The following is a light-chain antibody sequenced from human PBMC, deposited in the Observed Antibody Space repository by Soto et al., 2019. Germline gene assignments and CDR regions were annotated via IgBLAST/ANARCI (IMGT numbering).Light chain of an antibody. CDR2: NTS. J-gene: IGLJ2*01. CDR3: QVWENSRTHVV. V-gene: IGLV3-21*01. Sequence: SYELTQPPSVSVAPGKTARITCGGNNIGGTNVHWYQQKPGQAPVLVIYNTSDRPSGIPERLSGSNSGNTATLTISRVEAGDEADYYCQVWENSRTHVVFGGGTKLTVL. CDR1: NIGGTN.